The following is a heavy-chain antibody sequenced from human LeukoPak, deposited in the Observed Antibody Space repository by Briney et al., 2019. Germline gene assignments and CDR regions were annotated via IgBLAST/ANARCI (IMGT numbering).Heavy chain of an antibody. CDR2: INHSGST. J-gene: IGHJ5*02. V-gene: IGHV4-34*01. CDR3: ARSGFEWLKGPWFDP. CDR1: GGSFSGYY. Sequence: PSETLSLTRAVYGGSFSGYYWSWIRQPPGKGLEWIGEINHSGSTNYNPSLKSRVTISVDTSKNQFSLKLSSVTAADTAVYYCARSGFEWLKGPWFDPWGQGTLVTVSS. D-gene: IGHD6-19*01.